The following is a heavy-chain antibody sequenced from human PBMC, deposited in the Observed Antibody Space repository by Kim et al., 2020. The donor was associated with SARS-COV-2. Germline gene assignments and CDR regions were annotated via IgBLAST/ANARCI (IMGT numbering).Heavy chain of an antibody. J-gene: IGHJ6*01. D-gene: IGHD3-9*01. CDR3: ARDGEMGYYDILTGKNNENPYCYYGMDG. Sequence: SQTLSLTCAISGDSVSSNSAAWNWIRQSPSRGLEWLGRTYYRSKWYNDYAVSVKSRITINPDTSKNQFSLQLNSVTPEDTAVYYCARDGEMGYYDILTGKNNENPYCYYGMDGWGQGTTVTVSS. CDR1: GDSVSSNSAA. V-gene: IGHV6-1*01. CDR2: TYYRSKWYN.